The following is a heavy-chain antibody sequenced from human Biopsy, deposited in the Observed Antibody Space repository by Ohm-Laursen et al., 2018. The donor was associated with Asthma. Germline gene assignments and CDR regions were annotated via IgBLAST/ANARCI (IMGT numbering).Heavy chain of an antibody. CDR3: ARVRESSSRGPFYFFTLDV. Sequence: SLRLSCAASGFSFGDFFMTWVRQAPGKGLEWVASISSSGSTKYPSESVLGRCTISRDTTQKSMTLEQRSLRVEDTAVYYGARVRESSSRGPFYFFTLDVWGQGTPVAVSS. CDR1: GFSFGDFF. D-gene: IGHD6-13*01. V-gene: IGHV3-11*01. CDR2: ISSSGSTK. J-gene: IGHJ6*02.